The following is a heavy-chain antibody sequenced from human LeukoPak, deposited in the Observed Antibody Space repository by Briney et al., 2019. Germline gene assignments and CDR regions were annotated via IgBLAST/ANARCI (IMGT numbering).Heavy chain of an antibody. J-gene: IGHJ4*02. CDR2: IWYDGTNK. CDR1: GFTFSTYG. CDR3: ARDYCSSTSCLFDY. V-gene: IGHV3-33*08. Sequence: GGSLRLSCVASGFTFSTYGMHWVRQAPGKGLEWVALIWYDGTNKYYADSVKGRFTISGDNSKNTLYLQMNSLRAEDTAVYYCARDYCSSTSCLFDYWGQGTLVTVSS. D-gene: IGHD2-2*01.